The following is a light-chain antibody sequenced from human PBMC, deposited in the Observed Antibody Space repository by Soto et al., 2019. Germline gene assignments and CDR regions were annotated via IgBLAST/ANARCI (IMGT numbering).Light chain of an antibody. J-gene: IGLJ1*01. CDR3: SSYTTSSTLYV. CDR1: SSDVGGYNY. CDR2: DVS. Sequence: QSALTQPASVSGSPGQSNTISCTGTSSDVGGYNYVSWYQQHPGKAPKLMIYDVSNRPSGVSNRFSGSKSGNTASQTISGLQAEDEADYYRSSYTTSSTLYVFGTGTKLTVL. V-gene: IGLV2-14*01.